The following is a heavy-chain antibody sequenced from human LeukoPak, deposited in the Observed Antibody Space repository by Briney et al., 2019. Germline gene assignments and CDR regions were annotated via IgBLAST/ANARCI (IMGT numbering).Heavy chain of an antibody. V-gene: IGHV4-59*01. Sequence: SETLSLTCTVSGRSISSYYWRWNRQPPGGGLEWIGYIFYSGSTNYNPSLKSRVTISVDTSKNQFSPTLNSVTAADTAVYYCARGWRGVVGATSFDYWGQGTLVTVSS. CDR3: ARGWRGVVGATSFDY. CDR1: GRSISSYY. J-gene: IGHJ4*02. D-gene: IGHD1-26*01. CDR2: IFYSGST.